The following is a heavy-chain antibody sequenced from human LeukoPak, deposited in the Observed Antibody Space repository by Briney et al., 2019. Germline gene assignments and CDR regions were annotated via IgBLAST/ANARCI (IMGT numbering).Heavy chain of an antibody. CDR3: AKGSGWYKQVDAFDI. D-gene: IGHD6-19*01. CDR2: VSYDGSNK. CDR1: GFTFSTFT. J-gene: IGHJ3*02. V-gene: IGHV3-30-3*01. Sequence: PGGSLRLSCAASGFTFSTFTMQWVRQAPGKGLEWVTFVSYDGSNKYYADSVKGRFSISRVNSKNTLNLQMNSLRAEDTAVYYCAKGSGWYKQVDAFDIWGQGTMVTVSS.